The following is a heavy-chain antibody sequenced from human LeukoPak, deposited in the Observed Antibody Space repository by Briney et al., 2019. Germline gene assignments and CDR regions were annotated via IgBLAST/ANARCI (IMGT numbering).Heavy chain of an antibody. J-gene: IGHJ4*02. Sequence: GGSLRLSCAASGFTFSNAGMSWVRQAPGQGVEWVGRIKSKTDGGTTDYAAPVKGRFTISRDDSKNTLYLQMNSQKTEDTAVYYCTTATGGNSDYWGQGTLVTVSS. CDR1: GFTFSNAG. CDR3: TTATGGNSDY. V-gene: IGHV3-15*01. D-gene: IGHD4-23*01. CDR2: IKSKTDGGTT.